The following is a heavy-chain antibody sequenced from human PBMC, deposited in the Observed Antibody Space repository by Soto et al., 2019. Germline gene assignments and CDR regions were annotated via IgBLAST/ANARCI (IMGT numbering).Heavy chain of an antibody. CDR1: GGSISSSNW. J-gene: IGHJ3*01. V-gene: IGHV4-4*02. D-gene: IGHD6-19*01. CDR3: ARGFSTGWGAFDV. CDR2: IYHSGST. Sequence: QVQLQESGPGLVKPSGTLSLTCVVSGGSISSSNWWTWVRQPPEKRLEWIGEIYHSGSTKYGPSLRSRVTISVDKSKNQFSLKLSSVTAADTAVYYCARGFSTGWGAFDVWGQGTMVTVSS.